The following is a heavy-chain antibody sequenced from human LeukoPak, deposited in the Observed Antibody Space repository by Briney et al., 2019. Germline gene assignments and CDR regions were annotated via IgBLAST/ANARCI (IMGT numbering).Heavy chain of an antibody. D-gene: IGHD2-15*01. CDR2: IFYSGRT. V-gene: IGHV4-59*12. Sequence: SETLSLTCTVSGGSISNYYWNWIRQPPGKGLELIGYIFYSGRTNYNPSLKSRVTLSVDTSKNWFSLRLTSVTAADTAVYYCARDRSCSGGSCHPTVEARFDPWGQGTLVTVSS. J-gene: IGHJ5*02. CDR3: ARDRSCSGGSCHPTVEARFDP. CDR1: GGSISNYY.